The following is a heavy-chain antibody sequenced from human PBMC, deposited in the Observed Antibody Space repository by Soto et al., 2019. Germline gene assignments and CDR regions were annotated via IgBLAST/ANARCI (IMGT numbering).Heavy chain of an antibody. Sequence: SVKVSCKASGGTFSSYAISCVRQAPGQGLEWMGGIIPIFGTANYAQKFQGRVTITADESTSTAYMELSSLRSEDTAVYYCARVGYCSGGSCSYAFDIWGQGTMVTVSS. CDR3: ARVGYCSGGSCSYAFDI. J-gene: IGHJ3*02. CDR2: IIPIFGTA. D-gene: IGHD2-15*01. CDR1: GGTFSSYA. V-gene: IGHV1-69*13.